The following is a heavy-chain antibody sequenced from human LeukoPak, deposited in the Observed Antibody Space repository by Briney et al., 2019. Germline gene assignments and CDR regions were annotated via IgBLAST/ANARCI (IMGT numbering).Heavy chain of an antibody. J-gene: IGHJ3*02. CDR3: ATPPGHSSGWPSDAFDI. CDR2: ISYDGGKK. CDR1: GFTFSSYG. D-gene: IGHD6-19*01. V-gene: IGHV3-30*03. Sequence: GRSLRLSCAASGFTFSSYGMRWVGQAPGKGLECVAVISYDGGKKYYADSVKGRFTISRDNSKNTLYLQTISMRPEDTAAFYCATPPGHSSGWPSDAFDIWGQGTMVTVSS.